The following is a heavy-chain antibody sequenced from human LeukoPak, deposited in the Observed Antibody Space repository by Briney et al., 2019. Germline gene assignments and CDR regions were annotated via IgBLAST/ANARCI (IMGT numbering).Heavy chain of an antibody. V-gene: IGHV4-34*01. CDR3: ARVGTRRSSSSVDH. J-gene: IGHJ4*02. Sequence: SETLSLTCAVYGGSFSAYYWSWVRQTPGKGLEWIAEINHSGITNYNPSLKSRVTISIDSSKDQFSLILISVTAADTAVYYCARVGTRRSSSSVDHWGQGTLLTVSS. CDR2: INHSGIT. D-gene: IGHD6-6*01. CDR1: GGSFSAYY.